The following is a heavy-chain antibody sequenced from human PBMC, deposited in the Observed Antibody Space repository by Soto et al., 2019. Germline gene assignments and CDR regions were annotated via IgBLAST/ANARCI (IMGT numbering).Heavy chain of an antibody. CDR3: ARHLHSDSVHITPVSPDY. Sequence: GESLQISFKTSGYSFRSYWIGWVRQMPGKGLEWMGIIYPDDSNTRYSPSFQGQVTISADKSISTAFLQWSSLKAADSAMYYCARHLHSDSVHITPVSPDYWGQGTLVTAPQ. CDR2: IYPDDSNT. CDR1: GYSFRSYW. D-gene: IGHD4-4*01. V-gene: IGHV5-51*01. J-gene: IGHJ4*02.